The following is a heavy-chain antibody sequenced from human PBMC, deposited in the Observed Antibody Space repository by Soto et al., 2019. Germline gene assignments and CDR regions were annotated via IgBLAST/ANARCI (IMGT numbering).Heavy chain of an antibody. CDR2: INPTSGST. Sequence: HVQLVQSEAEVKKPGASVQISCKASGFSFTNYSMHWVRQVPGQGPEWMGKINPTSGSTSYAQKFKDKVIMTRDMSTNTLYIQLNSLTSEDTAVYYCARDGIQLWPRYYFDFWGQGTLVIVSS. J-gene: IGHJ4*02. V-gene: IGHV1-46*01. CDR1: GFSFTNYS. D-gene: IGHD5-18*01. CDR3: ARDGIQLWPRYYFDF.